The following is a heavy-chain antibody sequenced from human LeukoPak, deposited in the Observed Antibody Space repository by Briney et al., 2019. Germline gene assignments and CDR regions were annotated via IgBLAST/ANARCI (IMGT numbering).Heavy chain of an antibody. J-gene: IGHJ4*02. CDR3: ATDYYGSGLERYYFDY. Sequence: ASPWVSREVSGDTPSVVSMRCVPDGPGKGVGWGWGFDPEVGATINAQKLQGGVTMTEDTSTDTAYMEMSSLTSEDTSVYYCATDYYGSGLERYYFDYWGQGTLVTASS. D-gene: IGHD3-10*01. CDR2: FDPEVGAT. CDR1: GDTPSVVS. V-gene: IGHV1-24*01.